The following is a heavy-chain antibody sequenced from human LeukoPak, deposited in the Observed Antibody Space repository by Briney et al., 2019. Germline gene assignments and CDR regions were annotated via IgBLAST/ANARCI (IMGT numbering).Heavy chain of an antibody. CDR1: GYTFTGYY. CDR2: INPKSGGT. J-gene: IGHJ4*02. D-gene: IGHD4-17*01. CDR3: ASEGSSDYRWGY. V-gene: IGHV1-2*02. Sequence: ASVKVSCKASGYTFTGYYIHWVRQAPGQGLEWMGWINPKSGGTKYAQKFQGRVTMTRDTSISTAYMELSGLRSDDTAVYYCASEGSSDYRWGYWGQGTLVTVSS.